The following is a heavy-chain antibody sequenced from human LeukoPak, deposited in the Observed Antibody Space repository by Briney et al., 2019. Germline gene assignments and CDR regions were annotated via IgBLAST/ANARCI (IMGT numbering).Heavy chain of an antibody. V-gene: IGHV4-59*01. CDR2: IYYSGST. CDR1: GGSISSYH. J-gene: IGHJ3*02. CDR3: ARASGYSYGRDAFDI. Sequence: SETLSLTCTVSGGSISSYHWSWIRQPPGKGLEWIGYIYYSGSTNYNPSLKSRVTISVDTSKNQFSLKLSSVTAADTAVYYCARASGYSYGRDAFDIWGQGTMVTVSS. D-gene: IGHD5-18*01.